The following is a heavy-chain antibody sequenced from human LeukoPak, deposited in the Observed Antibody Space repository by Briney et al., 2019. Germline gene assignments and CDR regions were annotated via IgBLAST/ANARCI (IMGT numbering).Heavy chain of an antibody. CDR2: ISGSSSYI. CDR1: GFTFSYYS. J-gene: IGHJ4*02. V-gene: IGHV3-21*01. CDR3: TRALTGYFDY. D-gene: IGHD1-14*01. Sequence: GGSLRLSCSASGFTFSYYSMNWIRQAPGKGLEWVSSISGSSSYIDFADSVKGRFTISRDNSKNTVYLQMNSLRAEDTAVYYCTRALTGYFDYWGQGTLVTVSS.